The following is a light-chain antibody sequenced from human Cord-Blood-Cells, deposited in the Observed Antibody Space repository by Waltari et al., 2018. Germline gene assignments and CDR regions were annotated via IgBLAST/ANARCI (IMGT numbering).Light chain of an antibody. CDR1: SRDVGSYYL. CDR2: EGS. CDR3: CSYAGSSTLV. J-gene: IGLJ3*02. V-gene: IGLV2-23*01. Sequence: QSSLTQPASVSGSPGQSLTISCTGTSRDVGSYYLASWYQQHPGKAPKLMIYEGSKRPSGVSNRFSGSKSGNTASLTISGLQAEDEADYYCCSYAGSSTLVFGGGTKLTVL.